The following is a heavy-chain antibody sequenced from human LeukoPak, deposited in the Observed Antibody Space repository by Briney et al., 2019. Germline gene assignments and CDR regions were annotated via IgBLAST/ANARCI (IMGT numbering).Heavy chain of an antibody. D-gene: IGHD4-17*01. CDR3: ARETVTANYYYGMDV. Sequence: SETLSLTCTVSGDSISSYYWSWIRQPPGKGLEWIGYIYYIGSTNYNPSLKSRVTISVDTSKNQFSLKLSSVTAADTAVYYCARETVTANYYYGMDVWGQGTTVTVSS. CDR2: IYYIGST. CDR1: GDSISSYY. V-gene: IGHV4-59*12. J-gene: IGHJ6*02.